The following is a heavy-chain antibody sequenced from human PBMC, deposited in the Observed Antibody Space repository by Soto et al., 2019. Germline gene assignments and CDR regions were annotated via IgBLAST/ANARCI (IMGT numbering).Heavy chain of an antibody. D-gene: IGHD3-3*02. V-gene: IGHV4-34*01. CDR1: GGSFSGYY. Sequence: SETLSLTCAVYGGSFSGYYWSWIRQPPGKGLEWIGEINHSGSTNYNPSLKSRVTISVDTSKNQFSLKLSSVTAADTAVYYCARTHFWSGDYYYYYMDVWGKGTTVTVSS. J-gene: IGHJ6*03. CDR2: INHSGST. CDR3: ARTHFWSGDYYYYYMDV.